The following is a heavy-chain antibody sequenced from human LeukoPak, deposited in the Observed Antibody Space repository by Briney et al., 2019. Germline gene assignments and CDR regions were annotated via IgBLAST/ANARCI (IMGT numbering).Heavy chain of an antibody. Sequence: GGSLRLSCAASGFTFSSYGMHWVRQAPGKGLEGLAGISYDSSNKYYADSVKARFTISRDNSKHTLYLQMDSLRAEDTAVCYCAKDAAAAGSFDYWGQGTLVTVSS. CDR1: GFTFSSYG. J-gene: IGHJ4*02. CDR2: ISYDSSNK. V-gene: IGHV3-30*18. D-gene: IGHD6-13*01. CDR3: AKDAAAAGSFDY.